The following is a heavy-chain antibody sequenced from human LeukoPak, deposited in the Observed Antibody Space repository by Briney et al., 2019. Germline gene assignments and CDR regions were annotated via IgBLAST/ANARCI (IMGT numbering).Heavy chain of an antibody. CDR3: AKVAPGGWYGGAFDI. Sequence: GGPLRLSCAASGFTFSSYAMIWVRQAPGKGLEWVSAMSGSGGSTYYADSVKGRFTISRDNSKNTLYLQMNSLTAEDTAVYYCAKVAPGGWYGGAFDIWGQGTMVTVSS. V-gene: IGHV3-23*01. D-gene: IGHD6-19*01. CDR1: GFTFSSYA. CDR2: MSGSGGST. J-gene: IGHJ3*02.